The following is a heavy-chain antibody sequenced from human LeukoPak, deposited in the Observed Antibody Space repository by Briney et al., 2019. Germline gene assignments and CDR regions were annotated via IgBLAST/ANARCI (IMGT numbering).Heavy chain of an antibody. CDR1: GGSIISYF. CDR3: ARGVVTTIAQYDY. D-gene: IGHD2-21*02. V-gene: IGHV4-59*01. Sequence: SETLSLTCTVSGGSIISYFWSWIRQPPGKGPEWIGYIFDSGTTNYNPSTNYNPSLKSRVTVSLDTSKNHFSLKLSSVTAADTAVYFCARGVVTTIAQYDYWGQGILVTVSS. CDR2: IFDSGTTNYNPST. J-gene: IGHJ4*02.